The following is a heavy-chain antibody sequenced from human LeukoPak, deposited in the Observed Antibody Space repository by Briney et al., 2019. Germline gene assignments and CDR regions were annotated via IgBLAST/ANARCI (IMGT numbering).Heavy chain of an antibody. J-gene: IGHJ4*02. CDR1: GITLSNYG. CDR3: AKRGIVIRAVIIIGFHKEAYYFDY. Sequence: GGSLRLSCVASGITLSNYGMSWVRQAPGKGLEWVSGISERGGSTNYADSVKGRFIISRDTAKNTVYLQMNSLRVEDTAVYFCAKRGIVIRAVIIIGFHKEAYYFDYWGQGILVTVSS. CDR2: ISERGGST. D-gene: IGHD3-10*01. V-gene: IGHV3-23*01.